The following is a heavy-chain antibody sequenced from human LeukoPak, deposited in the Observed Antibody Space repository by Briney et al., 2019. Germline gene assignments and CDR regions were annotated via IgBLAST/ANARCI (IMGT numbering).Heavy chain of an antibody. CDR2: IYSGGST. CDR3: ARVVTMVRGVINYFDY. V-gene: IGHV3-66*02. J-gene: IGHJ4*02. Sequence: GGSLRLSXAASGFTVSSNYMSWVRRALGKGLEWVSVIYSGGSTYYADSVKGRFTISRDNSKNTLYLQMNSLRAEDTAVYYCARVVTMVRGVINYFDYWGQGTLVTVSS. D-gene: IGHD3-10*01. CDR1: GFTVSSNY.